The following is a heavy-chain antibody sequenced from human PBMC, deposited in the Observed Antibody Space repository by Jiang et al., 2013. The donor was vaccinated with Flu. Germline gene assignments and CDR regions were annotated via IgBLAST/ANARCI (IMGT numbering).Heavy chain of an antibody. J-gene: IGHJ3*02. CDR2: K. Sequence: KRYSPSLKSRLTITKDTSKNQVVLTMTNMDPVDTATYYCAHIGVGYYYDPSRYYDIWGQGTMVTVSS. V-gene: IGHV2-5*01. CDR3: AHIGVGYYYDPSRYYDI. D-gene: IGHD3-22*01.